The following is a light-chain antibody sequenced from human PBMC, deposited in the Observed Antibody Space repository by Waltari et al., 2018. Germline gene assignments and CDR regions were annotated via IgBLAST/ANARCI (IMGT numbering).Light chain of an antibody. V-gene: IGKV1-39*01. CDR3: QQTYTSPPT. Sequence: DIQMTQSPSSLSASVGDRVTITCRASRDISRDLNWFQQKPGKAPKLLIYGLSSLQSGVPSRFSGSGSGTDFTLTITSLQPEDFATYYCQQTYTSPPTFGQGTRLEI. J-gene: IGKJ5*01. CDR1: RDISRD. CDR2: GLS.